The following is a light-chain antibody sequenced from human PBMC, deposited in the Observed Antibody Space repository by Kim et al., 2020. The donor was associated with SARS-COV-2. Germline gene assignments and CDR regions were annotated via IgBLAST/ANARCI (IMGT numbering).Light chain of an antibody. CDR1: SSNLGNNY. J-gene: IGLJ3*02. CDR3: GTWDSSLSAGRV. V-gene: IGLV1-51*01. CDR2: DNN. Sequence: QKVTISCSGSSSNLGNNYVSWYHQLPGTAPQLLIYDNNKRPSGIPDRFSGSKSGTSATLGITGLQTGDEADYYCGTWDSSLSAGRVFGGGTKLTVL.